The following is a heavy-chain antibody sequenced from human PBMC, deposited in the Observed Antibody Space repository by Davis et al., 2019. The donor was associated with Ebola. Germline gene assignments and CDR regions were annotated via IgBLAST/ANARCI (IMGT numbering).Heavy chain of an antibody. CDR2: IYPGDSDT. CDR1: GYSFTNHW. D-gene: IGHD6-13*01. Sequence: GESLKISCKASGYSFTNHWIGWVRQMPGKGLEWMGIIYPGDSDTRYSLSFQGHVTISTDKSISTAYLQWSSLKASDTAIYYCARHGSTSWYEDGLDVWGQGTTVTVFS. CDR3: ARHGSTSWYEDGLDV. V-gene: IGHV5-51*01. J-gene: IGHJ6*02.